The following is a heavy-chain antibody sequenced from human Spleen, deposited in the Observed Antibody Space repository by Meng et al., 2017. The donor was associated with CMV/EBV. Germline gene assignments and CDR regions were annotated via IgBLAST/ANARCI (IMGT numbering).Heavy chain of an antibody. V-gene: IGHV1-69*05. D-gene: IGHD4-11*01. J-gene: IGHJ4*02. CDR3: ARAGDYRRYYFDY. CDR2: IIPIFGTA. Sequence: SVKVSCKASGGTFSSYAISWVRQAPGQGLEWMGGIIPIFGTANYAQKFQGRVTITTDESTSTAYMEPSSLRSEDTAVYYCARAGDYRRYYFDYWGQGTLVTVSS. CDR1: GGTFSSYA.